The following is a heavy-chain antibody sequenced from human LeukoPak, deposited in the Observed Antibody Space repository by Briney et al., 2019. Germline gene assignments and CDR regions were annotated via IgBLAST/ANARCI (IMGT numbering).Heavy chain of an antibody. CDR1: GFTFSSYA. CDR3: AISLPGPYYYDSSANGY. V-gene: IGHV3-23*01. J-gene: IGHJ4*02. D-gene: IGHD3-22*01. Sequence: GGSLRLACAASGFTFSSYAMSWVRQAPGKGLEWVSAISGSGGSTYYADSVKGRFTISRDNSKNTLYLQMNSLRAEDTAVYYCAISLPGPYYYDSSANGYWGQGTLVTVSS. CDR2: ISGSGGST.